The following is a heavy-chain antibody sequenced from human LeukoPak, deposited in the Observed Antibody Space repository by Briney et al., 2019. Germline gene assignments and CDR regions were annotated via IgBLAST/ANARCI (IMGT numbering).Heavy chain of an antibody. Sequence: SETLSLTCTVSGDSISSYYWSWIRQPPGKGLEWIGYIYYSRSTNYNPSLKSRVTISVDTSKNQFSLRLSSVTAADTAVYYCARVNYYDSSGTDYWGQGTLVTVSS. CDR3: ARVNYYDSSGTDY. CDR2: IYYSRST. CDR1: GDSISSYY. D-gene: IGHD3-22*01. V-gene: IGHV4-59*01. J-gene: IGHJ4*02.